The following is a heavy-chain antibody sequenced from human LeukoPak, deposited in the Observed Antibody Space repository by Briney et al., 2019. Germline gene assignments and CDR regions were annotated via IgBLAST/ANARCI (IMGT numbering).Heavy chain of an antibody. D-gene: IGHD5-18*01. V-gene: IGHV3-7*01. CDR3: AREYSYGPYYFDY. Sequence: GGSLRLSCAASGFTFSSYWMSWVRQAPGKGLEWAANIKQDGSEKYYVDSVKGRFTISRDNAKNSLYLQMNSLRAEDTAVYYCAREYSYGPYYFDYWGQGTLVTVSS. J-gene: IGHJ4*02. CDR2: IKQDGSEK. CDR1: GFTFSSYW.